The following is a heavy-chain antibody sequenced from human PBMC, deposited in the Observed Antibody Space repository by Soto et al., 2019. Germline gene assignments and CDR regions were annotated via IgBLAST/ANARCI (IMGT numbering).Heavy chain of an antibody. J-gene: IGHJ4*02. CDR1: GFTFSSYA. V-gene: IGHV3-30-3*01. CDR2: ISYDGSNK. D-gene: IGHD6-13*01. Sequence: GGSLRRSCAASGFTFSSYAMHWVRQAPGKGLEWVAVISYDGSNKYYADSVKGRFTISRDNSKNTLYLQMNSLRAEDTAVYYCARVGIAAAGTWSYFDYWGQGTLVAVSS. CDR3: ARVGIAAAGTWSYFDY.